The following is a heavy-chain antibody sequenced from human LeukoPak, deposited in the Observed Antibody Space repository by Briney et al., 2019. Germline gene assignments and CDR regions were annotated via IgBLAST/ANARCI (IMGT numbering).Heavy chain of an antibody. CDR1: GGSFSGYY. CDR3: AREGAGSYGFRYIDV. D-gene: IGHD5-18*01. J-gene: IGHJ6*03. V-gene: IGHV4-34*01. Sequence: PSETLSLTCAVYGGSFSGYYWSWIRQPPGKGLEWIGEINHSGSTNYNPSLKSRVTILVDTSKNQFSLKLSSVTAADTAVYYCAREGAGSYGFRYIDVWGKGTTVTVSS. CDR2: INHSGST.